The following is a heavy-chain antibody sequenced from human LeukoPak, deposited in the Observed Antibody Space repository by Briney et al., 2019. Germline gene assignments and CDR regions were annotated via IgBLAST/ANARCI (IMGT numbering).Heavy chain of an antibody. V-gene: IGHV3-48*03. CDR1: GFTFSSYE. J-gene: IGHJ4*02. CDR2: ISESGSAI. D-gene: IGHD3-10*01. CDR3: AKSLGGDYGSGSYYVVFDS. Sequence: GGSLRLSCAASGFTFSSYEMNWVRLAPGKGLEWVSYISESGSAIYYADSVKGRFTISRDTSKNTLWLQMNSLRVDDTALYYCAKSLGGDYGSGSYYVVFDSWGQGTLVTVSS.